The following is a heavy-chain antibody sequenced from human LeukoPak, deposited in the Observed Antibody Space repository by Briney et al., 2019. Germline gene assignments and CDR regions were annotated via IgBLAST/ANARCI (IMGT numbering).Heavy chain of an antibody. CDR3: ARERLGEEYYYYMDV. D-gene: IGHD3-10*01. CDR2: INHSGST. CDR1: GGSFSGYY. V-gene: IGHV4-34*01. Sequence: SETLSLTCAVYGGSFSGYYWSWIRQPPGKGLEWIGEINHSGSTNYNPSLKSRVTISVDTSKNQFSLKLSSVTAADTAVYYCARERLGEEYYYYMDVWGKGTTVTVSS. J-gene: IGHJ6*03.